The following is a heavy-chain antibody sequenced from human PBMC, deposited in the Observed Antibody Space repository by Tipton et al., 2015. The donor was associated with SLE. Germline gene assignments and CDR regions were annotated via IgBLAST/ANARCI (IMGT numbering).Heavy chain of an antibody. J-gene: IGHJ3*02. CDR3: ARDREDYGGNSNDAFDI. CDR2: IWYDGSNK. V-gene: IGHV3-33*01. Sequence: SLRLSCAASGFTFSNYGMHWVRQAPGKGLEWVAVIWYDGSNKYYADSVKGRFTISRDNSKNTLYLQMNSLRAEDTAVYYCARDREDYGGNSNDAFDIWGQGTMVTVSS. D-gene: IGHD4-23*01. CDR1: GFTFSNYG.